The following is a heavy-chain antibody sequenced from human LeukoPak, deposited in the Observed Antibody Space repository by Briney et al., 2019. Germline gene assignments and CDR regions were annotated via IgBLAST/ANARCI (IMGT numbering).Heavy chain of an antibody. CDR1: GGSISSSDW. D-gene: IGHD1-1*01. CDR3: ARDASLQMGAFDV. Sequence: PSGTLSLTCAVSGGSISSSDWWAWVRQPPGEGLEWIGEIYHSGSTKYNPSLKSRGTISVDKSKNQFSLKVSSVTAADTAVYYCARDASLQMGAFDVWGHGTMVTVSS. CDR2: IYHSGST. V-gene: IGHV4-4*02. J-gene: IGHJ3*01.